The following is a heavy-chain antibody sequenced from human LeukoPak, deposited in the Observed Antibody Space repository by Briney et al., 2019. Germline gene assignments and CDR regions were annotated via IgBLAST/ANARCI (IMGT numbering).Heavy chain of an antibody. D-gene: IGHD3-10*01. CDR3: ATGLTYYYGSGSYGYFDY. Sequence: GRSLRLSCAAFGLTVSIHAISWGRQAPRGGLWCGSGISDIGGSIYYAGSARGGFTIARDNSKNTVYLQMNSLRAEDTALYYCATGLTYYYGSGSYGYFDYWGQGTLVTVSS. J-gene: IGHJ4*02. CDR2: ISDIGGSI. V-gene: IGHV3-23*01. CDR1: GLTVSIHA.